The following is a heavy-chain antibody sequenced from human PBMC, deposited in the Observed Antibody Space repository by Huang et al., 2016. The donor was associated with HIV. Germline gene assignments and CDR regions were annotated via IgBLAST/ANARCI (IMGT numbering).Heavy chain of an antibody. V-gene: IGHV3-30-3*01. Sequence: QVQLVEAGGGVVQPGTSLRLSCAASGVTFSNYAMNWVRQAPGKGLELVAVISNEGSAKYYADSVKGRFTISRDNSKNTVYLQMNSLRAEDTAVYYCARSEPSRYYFDYWGQGTLVTVSS. CDR3: ARSEPSRYYFDY. CDR2: ISNEGSAK. CDR1: GVTFSNYA. J-gene: IGHJ4*02.